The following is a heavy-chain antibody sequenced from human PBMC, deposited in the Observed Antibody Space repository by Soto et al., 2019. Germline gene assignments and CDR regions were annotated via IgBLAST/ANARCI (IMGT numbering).Heavy chain of an antibody. Sequence: PGGSLRLSLTGSGFTFGNFAMGWARQAPGKGLEWVSYINYNGVGTYYADSVKGRFTISRDNSKNTLFLLINSLRVEDAAIYYCASSESYHKATYWGQGTVVTVSS. CDR1: GFTFGNFA. CDR2: INYNGVGT. CDR3: ASSESYHKATY. D-gene: IGHD3-10*01. J-gene: IGHJ4*02. V-gene: IGHV3-23*01.